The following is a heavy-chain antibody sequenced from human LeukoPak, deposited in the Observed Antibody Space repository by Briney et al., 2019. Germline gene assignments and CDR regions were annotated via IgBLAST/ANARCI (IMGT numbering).Heavy chain of an antibody. CDR2: ISRSGEVT. D-gene: IGHD5-18*01. J-gene: IGHJ4*02. CDR1: GFTFSSSA. V-gene: IGHV3-23*01. Sequence: TGGSLRLSCAASGFTFSSSAMSWVRQAPGKGLEWVSGISRSGEVTYYEDSVRGRFTISKDISKNTLYLQMDSLRAEDTAIYYCAKEGLPNDFWGQGTLVTVSS. CDR3: AKEGLPNDF.